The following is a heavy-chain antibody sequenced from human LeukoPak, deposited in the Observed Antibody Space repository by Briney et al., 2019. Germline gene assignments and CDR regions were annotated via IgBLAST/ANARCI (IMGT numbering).Heavy chain of an antibody. V-gene: IGHV3-11*01. CDR1: GFTFSDYY. J-gene: IGHJ4*02. CDR3: AKDSNYYGSGSYNY. CDR2: ISSSGSTI. D-gene: IGHD3-10*01. Sequence: PGGSLRLSCAASGFTFSDYYMSWIRQAPGKGLEWVSYISSSGSTIYYADSVKGRFTISRDNAKNSLYLQMNSLRAEDTALYYCAKDSNYYGSGSYNYWGQGTLVTVSS.